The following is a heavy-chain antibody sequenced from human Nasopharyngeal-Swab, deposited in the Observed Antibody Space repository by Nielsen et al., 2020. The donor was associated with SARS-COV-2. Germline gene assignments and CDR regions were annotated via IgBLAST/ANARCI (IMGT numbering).Heavy chain of an antibody. V-gene: IGHV3-53*01. Sequence: GGSLRLSCAASGFTVSSTYMSWVRLAPGKGLEWVSAIYSGGSTYYADSVKGRFTISRDNSKNTLYLQMNSLRAEDTAVYYCARDMLLGAGRAYYYYMDVWGKGTTVTVSS. CDR3: ARDMLLGAGRAYYYYMDV. D-gene: IGHD3-10*01. CDR1: GFTVSSTY. CDR2: IYSGGST. J-gene: IGHJ6*03.